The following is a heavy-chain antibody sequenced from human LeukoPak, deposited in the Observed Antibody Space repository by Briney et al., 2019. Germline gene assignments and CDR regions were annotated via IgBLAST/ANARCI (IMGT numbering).Heavy chain of an antibody. CDR3: AKAPISLSRSFDY. D-gene: IGHD3-16*02. J-gene: IGHJ4*02. CDR1: GFTFSSYA. V-gene: IGHV3-23*01. Sequence: GGSLRLSCAASGFTFSSYAMSWVRQAPEKGLEWVSAISGSGGSTYYADSVKGRFTISRDNSKNTLYLQMNSLRAEDTAVYYCAKAPISLSRSFDYWGQGTLVTVSS. CDR2: ISGSGGST.